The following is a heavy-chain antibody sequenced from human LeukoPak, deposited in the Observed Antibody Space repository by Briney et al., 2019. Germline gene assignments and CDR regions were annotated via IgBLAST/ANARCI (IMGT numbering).Heavy chain of an antibody. Sequence: SETLSLTCTVSGGSISSGDYYWSWIRQPPGKGLEWIGYIYYSGSTYYNPSLKSRVTISVDTSKNQFSLKLSSVTATDTAVYYCARDTNPYYYDSSGGFDYWGQGTLVTVSS. CDR1: GGSISSGDYY. D-gene: IGHD3-22*01. CDR3: ARDTNPYYYDSSGGFDY. J-gene: IGHJ4*02. CDR2: IYYSGST. V-gene: IGHV4-30-4*01.